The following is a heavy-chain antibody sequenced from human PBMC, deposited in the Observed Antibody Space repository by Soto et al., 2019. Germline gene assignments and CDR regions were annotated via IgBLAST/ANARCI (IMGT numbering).Heavy chain of an antibody. J-gene: IGHJ6*02. CDR1: GGTFSSYA. CDR3: ARHGVSRGIAAADTFYYYGMDV. CDR2: IIPIFGTA. Sequence: SVKVSCKASGGTFSSYAISWVRQAPGQGLEWMGGIIPIFGTANYAQKFQGRVTITADESTSTAYMELSSLRSEDTAVYYCARHGVSRGIAAADTFYYYGMDVWGQGTTVTVSS. V-gene: IGHV1-69*13. D-gene: IGHD6-13*01.